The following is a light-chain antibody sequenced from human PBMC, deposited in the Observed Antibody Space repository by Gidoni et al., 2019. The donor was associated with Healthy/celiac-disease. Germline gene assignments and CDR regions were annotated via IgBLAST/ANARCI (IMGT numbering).Light chain of an antibody. J-gene: IGKJ4*01. CDR2: LGS. CDR1: QSLLHSNGYNY. Sequence: DMVMTQSTLSLPVTPGEPASISCRSSQSLLHSNGYNYLDWYLQKPGQSPQLLIYLGSNRASGVPDRFSGSGSGTDFTLKTSRVEAEDVGVYYCMQALQTPPTFXGXTKVEIK. V-gene: IGKV2-28*01. CDR3: MQALQTPPT.